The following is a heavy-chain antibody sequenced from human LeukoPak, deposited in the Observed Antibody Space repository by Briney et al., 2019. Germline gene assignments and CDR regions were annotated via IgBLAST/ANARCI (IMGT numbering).Heavy chain of an antibody. J-gene: IGHJ4*02. CDR1: GFTFSSYG. CDR3: AKDRRTAMVLDY. CDR2: ISYDGSNK. V-gene: IGHV3-30*18. Sequence: PGGSLRLSCAASGFTFSSYGMHWVRQAPGKGLEWVAVISYDGSNKYYSDSVKGRFTISRDNSKHTLYLQMNSLGAEDTAVYYCAKDRRTAMVLDYWGQGTLVTVSS. D-gene: IGHD5-18*01.